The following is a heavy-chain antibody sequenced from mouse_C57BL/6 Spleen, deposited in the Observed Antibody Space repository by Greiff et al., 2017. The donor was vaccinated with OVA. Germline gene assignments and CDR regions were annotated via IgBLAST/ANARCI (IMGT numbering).Heavy chain of an antibody. J-gene: IGHJ2*01. V-gene: IGHV1-22*01. CDR1: GYTFTDYN. Sequence: VQLQQSGPELVKPGASVKMSCKASGYTFTDYNMHWVKQSHGKSLEWIGYINPNNGGTSYNQKFKGKATLTVNKSSSTAYMELRSLTSEDSAVYYCARAAQGVYYFDYWGQGTTLTVSS. CDR3: ARAAQGVYYFDY. CDR2: INPNNGGT.